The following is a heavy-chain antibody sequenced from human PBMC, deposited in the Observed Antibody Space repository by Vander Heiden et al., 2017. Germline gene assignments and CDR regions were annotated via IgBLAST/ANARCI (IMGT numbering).Heavy chain of an antibody. CDR1: GFTFSSYA. Sequence: QVQLVESGGGVVQPGRSLRLSCAASGFTFSSYAMHWVRQAPGKGLEWVAVISYDGSNKYYADSVKGRFTISRDNSKNTLYLQMNSLRAEDTAVYYCARDPYGDYVLYDNWGQGTLVTVSS. V-gene: IGHV3-30-3*01. CDR3: ARDPYGDYVLYDN. D-gene: IGHD4-17*01. CDR2: ISYDGSNK. J-gene: IGHJ4*02.